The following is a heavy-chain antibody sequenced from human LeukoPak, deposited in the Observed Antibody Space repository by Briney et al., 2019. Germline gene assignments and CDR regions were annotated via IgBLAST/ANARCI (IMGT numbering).Heavy chain of an antibody. CDR1: GYTLSELS. J-gene: IGHJ4*02. CDR3: ATGPVPESSTWYVGSIDY. CDR2: FDPEDGET. Sequence: ASVKLSCTVFGYTLSELSMHWVRQAPGKGLEWMGGFDPEDGETVYAQKFQGRVTMTEDTSADTAYMELSSLISEDTAVYYCATGPVPESSTWYVGSIDYWGQGTLVTVSS. D-gene: IGHD3-16*01. V-gene: IGHV1-24*01.